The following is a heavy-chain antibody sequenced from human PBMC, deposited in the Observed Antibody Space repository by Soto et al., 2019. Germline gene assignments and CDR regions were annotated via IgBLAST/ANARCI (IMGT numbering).Heavy chain of an antibody. CDR3: AREGDHWNYGYMDV. CDR2: INHSGST. V-gene: IGHV4-34*01. D-gene: IGHD1-1*01. CDR1: GGSFSGYY. Sequence: QVQLQQWGAGLLKPSETLSLTCAVYGGSFSGYYWSWIRQPPGKGLEWIGEINHSGSTNYNPSLKSRVTISVDTSKNQFSLKLSSVTAADTAVYYCAREGDHWNYGYMDVWGKGTTVTVSS. J-gene: IGHJ6*03.